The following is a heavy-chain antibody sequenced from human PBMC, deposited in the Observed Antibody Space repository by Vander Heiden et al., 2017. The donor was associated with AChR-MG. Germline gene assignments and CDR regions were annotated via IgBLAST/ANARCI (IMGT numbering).Heavy chain of an antibody. CDR2: ISYDGSNK. D-gene: IGHD1-1*01. V-gene: IGHV3-30*18. Sequence: QVQLVESGGGVVQPGRSLRLSCSASGFTFSSYGMHWVRQAPGKGLEWVAVISYDGSNKYYADSVKGRFTISRDNSKNTLYLQMNSLRAEDTAVYYCAKGPNWNDVNKYYFDYWGQGTLVTVSS. CDR1: GFTFSSYG. CDR3: AKGPNWNDVNKYYFDY. J-gene: IGHJ4*02.